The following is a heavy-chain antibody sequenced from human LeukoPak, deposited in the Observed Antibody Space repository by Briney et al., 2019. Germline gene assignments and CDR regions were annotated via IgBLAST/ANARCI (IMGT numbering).Heavy chain of an antibody. Sequence: PGGSLRLSCAASGFTGSSNYISWVRQAPGKGLEWVSLIYSGGSTYYADSVKGRFSISRDNSKNTLFLQVNSLRAEDTAVYYCATDAHWGQGTLVTVSS. CDR1: GFTGSSNY. V-gene: IGHV3-53*01. CDR3: ATDAH. CDR2: IYSGGST. J-gene: IGHJ4*02.